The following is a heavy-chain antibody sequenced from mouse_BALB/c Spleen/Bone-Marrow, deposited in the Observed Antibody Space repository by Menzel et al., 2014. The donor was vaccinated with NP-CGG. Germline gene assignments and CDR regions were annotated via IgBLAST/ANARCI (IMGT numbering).Heavy chain of an antibody. D-gene: IGHD1-1*02. V-gene: IGHV1-69*02. CDR3: TRRDRKGRHGPNS. Sequence: QVQLQQSVAELGRPGASVKVSCKASGYTFTNYWINWVRQRPGQGLEWIGNIYPSDSYSNYNQKFKDKATLTVDKSSSTAYMQLSSPTSEDSAVYYCTRRDRKGRHGPNSWG. CDR2: IYPSDSYS. CDR1: GYTFTNYW. J-gene: IGHJ4*01.